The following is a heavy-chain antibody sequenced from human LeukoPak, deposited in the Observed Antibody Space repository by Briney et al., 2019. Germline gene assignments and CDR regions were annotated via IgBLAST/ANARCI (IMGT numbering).Heavy chain of an antibody. D-gene: IGHD6-19*01. CDR1: GFTFDDYA. V-gene: IGHV3-9*01. CDR3: AKDRFNGIAVAPWDAFDI. CDR2: ISWNSGSI. J-gene: IGHJ3*02. Sequence: PGGSLRLSCAASGFTFDDYAMHWVRQAPGKGLEWVSGISWNSGSIGYADSVKGRFTISRDNAKNSLYLQMNSLRAEDTALYYCAKDRFNGIAVAPWDAFDIWGQGTMVTVSS.